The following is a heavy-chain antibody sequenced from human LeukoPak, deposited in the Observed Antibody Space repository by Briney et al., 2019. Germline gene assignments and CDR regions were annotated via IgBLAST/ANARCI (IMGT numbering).Heavy chain of an antibody. Sequence: SETLSLTCTVSGGSISSYYWSWIRQPPGKGLELIGYIYYSGSTNYNPSLKSRVTISVDTSKNQFSLKLSSVTAADTAVYYCAREIGVGATSSIYYYGMDVWGQGTTVTVSS. V-gene: IGHV4-59*01. CDR2: IYYSGST. J-gene: IGHJ6*02. D-gene: IGHD1-26*01. CDR1: GGSISSYY. CDR3: AREIGVGATSSIYYYGMDV.